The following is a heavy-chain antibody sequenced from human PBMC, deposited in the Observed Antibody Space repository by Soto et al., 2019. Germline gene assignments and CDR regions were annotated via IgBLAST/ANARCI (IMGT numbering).Heavy chain of an antibody. V-gene: IGHV3-48*02. CDR3: ARGVSGGRPSEY. CDR1: GFTFSSSN. CDR2: ISYGNPSI. D-gene: IGHD3-3*01. Sequence: EVQLVESGGGFVQPGGSLRLSCAASGFTFSSSNMNWVRQAPGKGLEWVSYISYGNPSIYYADSVKGRFTISRDNATASLFLQMNSLRNEDTAVYYWARGVSGGRPSEYWGKGTLVTVSS. J-gene: IGHJ4*02.